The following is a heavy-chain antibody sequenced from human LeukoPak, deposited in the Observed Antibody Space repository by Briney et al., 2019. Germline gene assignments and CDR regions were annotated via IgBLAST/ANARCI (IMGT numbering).Heavy chain of an antibody. D-gene: IGHD2-21*02. Sequence: GRSLRLSCAAYGFTFSSYAMHWVRQAPGKGLEWVAVISYDGSNKYYADSVKGRFTISRDNSKNTLYLQMNSLRAEDTAVYYGVVVTGMGYWGQGTLVTVSS. V-gene: IGHV3-30-3*01. J-gene: IGHJ4*02. CDR1: GFTFSSYA. CDR2: ISYDGSNK. CDR3: VVVTGMGY.